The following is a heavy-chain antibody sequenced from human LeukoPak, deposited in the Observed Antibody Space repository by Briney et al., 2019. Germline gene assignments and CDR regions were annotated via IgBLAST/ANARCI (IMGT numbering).Heavy chain of an antibody. Sequence: TGGSLRLSCAASGFTFSNAWMGWVRQAAGRVLGWDGRIQSKTNGGTTDQAAPVKGRVTISRDDSKNTLYLQINSLKPEITAVYYCTTDWGIAAARAHFDYWGQGTLVTVSS. CDR2: IQSKTNGGTT. J-gene: IGHJ4*02. CDR1: GFTFSNAW. D-gene: IGHD6-13*01. CDR3: TTDWGIAAARAHFDY. V-gene: IGHV3-15*01.